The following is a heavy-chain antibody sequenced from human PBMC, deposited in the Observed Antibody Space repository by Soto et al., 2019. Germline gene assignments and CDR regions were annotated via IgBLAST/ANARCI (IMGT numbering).Heavy chain of an antibody. J-gene: IGHJ6*02. V-gene: IGHV3-30*18. Sequence: GGSLRLSCAASGFTFSSYSMNWVRQAPGKGLEWVAVISYDGSNKYYADSVKGRFTISRDNSKNTLYLQMNSLRAEDTAVYYCAKVQFPFSTTVVTENYYYYGMDVWGQGTTVTVSS. D-gene: IGHD3-22*01. CDR3: AKVQFPFSTTVVTENYYYYGMDV. CDR1: GFTFSSYS. CDR2: ISYDGSNK.